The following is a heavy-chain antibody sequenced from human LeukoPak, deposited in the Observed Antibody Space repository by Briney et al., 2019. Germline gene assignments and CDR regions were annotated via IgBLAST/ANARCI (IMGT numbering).Heavy chain of an antibody. CDR2: ISSSSSYI. CDR1: GFTXXSYS. V-gene: IGHV3-21*01. CDR3: ASWSTYYDSSGYPN. J-gene: IGHJ4*02. D-gene: IGHD3-22*01. Sequence: GSLRLSXXASGFTXXSYSMNWVRQAPGKGLEWVSSISSSSSYIYYADSVKGRFTISRDNAKNSLYLQMNSLRAEDTAVYYCASWSTYYDSSGYPNWGQGTLVTVSS.